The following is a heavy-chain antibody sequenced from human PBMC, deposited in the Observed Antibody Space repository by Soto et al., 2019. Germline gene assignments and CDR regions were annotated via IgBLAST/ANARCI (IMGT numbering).Heavy chain of an antibody. Sequence: GGSLRLSCAASGFTFSSYWMSWVRQAPGKGLEWVANIKQDGSEKYYVDSVKGRFTISRDNAKNSLYLQMNSLRAEDTAVYYCAREILTGYGGAFDIWGQGTMVTVSS. CDR1: GFTFSSYW. CDR2: IKQDGSEK. D-gene: IGHD3-9*01. V-gene: IGHV3-7*01. CDR3: AREILTGYGGAFDI. J-gene: IGHJ3*02.